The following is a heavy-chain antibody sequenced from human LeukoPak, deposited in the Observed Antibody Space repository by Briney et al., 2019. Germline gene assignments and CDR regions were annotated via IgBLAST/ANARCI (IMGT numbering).Heavy chain of an antibody. D-gene: IGHD5-12*01. V-gene: IGHV4-39*01. CDR3: ARLTYGGYGDDY. J-gene: IGHJ4*02. Sequence: PSETLSLTCTVSGGSISSSSYYWGWIRQPPGKGLEWIGSIHYSGSTYYNPSLKSRVTISVDTSKNQFSLKLSSVTAADTAVYYCARLTYGGYGDDYWVQGTLVTVSS. CDR1: GGSISSSSYY. CDR2: IHYSGST.